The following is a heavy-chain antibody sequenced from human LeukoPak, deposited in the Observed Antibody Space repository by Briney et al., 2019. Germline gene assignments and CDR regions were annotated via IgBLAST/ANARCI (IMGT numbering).Heavy chain of an antibody. V-gene: IGHV4-61*01. J-gene: IGHJ6*03. CDR2: IYYSGST. Sequence: SETLSLTCTVSGGSISSSSYYWSWLRQPPWKGLEWFGYIYYSGSTNYNPSLKSRVTISVDTSKNQFSLKLSSVTAADTAVYYCARLTYSYGYYYYMDVWGKGTTVTISS. CDR1: GGSISSSSYY. D-gene: IGHD5-18*01. CDR3: ARLTYSYGYYYYMDV.